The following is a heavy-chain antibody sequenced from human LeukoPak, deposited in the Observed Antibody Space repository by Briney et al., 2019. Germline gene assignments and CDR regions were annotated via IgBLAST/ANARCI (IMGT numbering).Heavy chain of an antibody. CDR2: IIPIFGTA. Sequence: SAKVYCKASGGTFSSYAISWVRQAPGQGLEWMGGIIPIFGTANYAQKFQGRVTITADESTSTAYMELSSLRSEDTAVYYCARENSYCSGGSCYGYAFDIWGQGTMVTVSS. CDR3: ARENSYCSGGSCYGYAFDI. J-gene: IGHJ3*02. CDR1: GGTFSSYA. V-gene: IGHV1-69*13. D-gene: IGHD2-15*01.